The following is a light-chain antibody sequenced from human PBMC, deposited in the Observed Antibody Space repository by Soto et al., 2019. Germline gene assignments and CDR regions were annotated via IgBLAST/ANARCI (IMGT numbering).Light chain of an antibody. CDR1: QSVSSN. Sequence: EIVMTQSPATLSVSPGKRVILSCWASQSVSSNLAWYQQKPGQAPRLLIYGASTRATGIPARFSGSGSGTEFTLTISGLQSEDFAVYYCQQYNNWPGKTFGQGTKVDIK. CDR3: QQYNNWPGKT. J-gene: IGKJ1*01. CDR2: GAS. V-gene: IGKV3-15*01.